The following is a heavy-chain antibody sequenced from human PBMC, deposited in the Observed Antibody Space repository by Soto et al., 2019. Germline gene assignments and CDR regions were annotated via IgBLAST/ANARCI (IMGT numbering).Heavy chain of an antibody. CDR3: ARLYCSSSTCDSWFDP. CDR1: GYTFTTFW. V-gene: IGHV5-10-1*03. Sequence: EVQLVQSGAEVKKPGESLRISCTGFGYTFTTFWISWVRQMPGRGLEWMGRIDPRDSYTNYSPSFQGHVTISADKSISTAYLQWGRLKASDTAMYYCARLYCSSSTCDSWFDPWGQGTLVNVSS. CDR2: IDPRDSYT. D-gene: IGHD2-2*01. J-gene: IGHJ5*02.